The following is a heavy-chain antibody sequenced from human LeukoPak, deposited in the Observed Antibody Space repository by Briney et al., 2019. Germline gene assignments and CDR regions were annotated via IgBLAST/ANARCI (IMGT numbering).Heavy chain of an antibody. D-gene: IGHD7-27*01. CDR2: IYFSGST. J-gene: IGHJ3*02. CDR1: GGSISSGGHY. Sequence: KASQTLSLTCTVSGGSISSGGHYWSWIRQHPGRGLEWIGYIYFSGSTYYNPSLKSRLTISLDTSKNQFSLKLNSVTAADTAIYYCARNILGSDTFDIWGQGTLVTVSS. V-gene: IGHV4-31*03. CDR3: ARNILGSDTFDI.